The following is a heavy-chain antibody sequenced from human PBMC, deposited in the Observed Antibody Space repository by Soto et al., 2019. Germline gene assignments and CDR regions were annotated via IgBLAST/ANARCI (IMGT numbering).Heavy chain of an antibody. D-gene: IGHD3-22*01. CDR2: IYYSGST. Sequence: TLSLTCTVSVGSISSGRYYWSWIRQHPGKGLEWIGYIYYSGSTYYNPSLKSRVTISVDTSKNQFSLKLSSVTAADTAVYNCAREFYYDSSGYPDYWGQGTLVTVSS. CDR1: VGSISSGRYY. V-gene: IGHV4-31*03. CDR3: AREFYYDSSGYPDY. J-gene: IGHJ4*02.